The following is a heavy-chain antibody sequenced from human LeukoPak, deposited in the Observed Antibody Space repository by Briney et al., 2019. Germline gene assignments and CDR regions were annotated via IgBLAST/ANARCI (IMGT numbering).Heavy chain of an antibody. J-gene: IGHJ4*02. V-gene: IGHV1-2*06. D-gene: IGHD1-26*01. CDR3: TRKDSGSYSRLDY. Sequence: GASVKVSCKASGYTFTGYYIHWVRQAPGQGLEWMGRINPNSGGTKYAQKFQGRVTMTRDTSISTAYMELSRLTSDDTAVYYCTRKDSGSYSRLDYWGQGTLVTVSS. CDR2: INPNSGGT. CDR1: GYTFTGYY.